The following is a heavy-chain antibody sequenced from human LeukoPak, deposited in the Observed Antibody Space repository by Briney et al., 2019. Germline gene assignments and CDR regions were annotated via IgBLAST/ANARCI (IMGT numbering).Heavy chain of an antibody. D-gene: IGHD6-13*01. CDR1: GGTFSSYA. CDR2: IIPIFGTA. V-gene: IGHV1-69*13. Sequence: ASVKVSCKASGGTFSSYAISWVRQAPGQGLEWMGGIIPIFGTANYAQKFQGRVTITADESTSTAYMELSSLRSEDTAVYYCARVLLRSYIAAAGHFDYWGQGTLVTVSS. CDR3: ARVLLRSYIAAAGHFDY. J-gene: IGHJ4*02.